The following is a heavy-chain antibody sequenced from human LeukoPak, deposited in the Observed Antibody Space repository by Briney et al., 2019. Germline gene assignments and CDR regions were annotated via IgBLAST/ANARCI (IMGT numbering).Heavy chain of an antibody. CDR3: AGDGSH. CDR2: IQHSGNT. V-gene: IGHV4-39*02. CDR1: GDSINSGSYH. Sequence: SDTLSLTCTVSGDSINSGSYHWGWIRQPPGKGLEWIGSIQHSGNTYYNPSLKSRLTISVDTSKNQFSLKLNSVTAADTAVYYCAGDGSHWGRRTVVTVSS. J-gene: IGHJ4*02. D-gene: IGHD2-2*03.